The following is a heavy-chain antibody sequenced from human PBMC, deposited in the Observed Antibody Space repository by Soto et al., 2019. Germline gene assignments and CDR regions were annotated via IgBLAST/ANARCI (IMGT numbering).Heavy chain of an antibody. Sequence: EVQLLESGGGLVQPGGSLRRSCAASGCTFGSYAMNWLRQAPGRGLECVTFISGSGLTTYYADSVKGRFTVSRDNSENTLYLQMTSLSAEDTALYSCAKFMGPSYSYYSVDVWVRGNKVTVSS. V-gene: IGHV3-23*01. CDR3: AKFMGPSYSYYSVDV. CDR2: ISGSGLTT. CDR1: GCTFGSYA. D-gene: IGHD3-16*01. J-gene: IGHJ6*03.